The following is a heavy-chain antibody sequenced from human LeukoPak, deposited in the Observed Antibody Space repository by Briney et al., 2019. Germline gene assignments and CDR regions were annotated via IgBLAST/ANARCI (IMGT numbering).Heavy chain of an antibody. J-gene: IGHJ4*02. V-gene: IGHV4-59*11. CDR1: GGSISSHY. D-gene: IGHD5-12*01. Sequence: SETLSLTCTVSGGSISSHYWSWIRQPPGKGLEWTGYIYYSGSTNYNPSLKSRVTISVDTSKNQFSLKLSSVTAADTAVYYCATGYSGYDLIYWGQGTLVTVSS. CDR3: ATGYSGYDLIY. CDR2: IYYSGST.